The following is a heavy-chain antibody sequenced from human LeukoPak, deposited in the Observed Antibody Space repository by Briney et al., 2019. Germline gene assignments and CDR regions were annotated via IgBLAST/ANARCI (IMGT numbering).Heavy chain of an antibody. CDR2: IKQDGSEK. CDR1: RFTFNSYA. J-gene: IGHJ4*02. CDR3: ARGGYNFDY. D-gene: IGHD5-18*01. Sequence: GGSLRLSCAASRFTFNSYAMSWVRQAPGKGLEWVAKIKQDGSEKYYVDSVKGRFTISRDNAKNSLYLQMNSLRAEDTAVYYCARGGYNFDYWGQGTLVPVSS. V-gene: IGHV3-7*01.